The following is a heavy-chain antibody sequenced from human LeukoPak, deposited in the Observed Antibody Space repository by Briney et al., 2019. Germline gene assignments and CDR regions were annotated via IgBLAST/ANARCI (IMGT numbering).Heavy chain of an antibody. CDR3: ATDPRTIFAVGY. CDR1: GYTFTDYY. V-gene: IGHV1-69-2*01. Sequence: ASVKVSCKASGYTFTDYYMHWVQQAPGKGLEWMGRVDPEDGETIYAEKFQGRVTITADTSTDTAYMELSSLRSEDTAVYYCATDPRTIFAVGYWGQGTLVTVSS. CDR2: VDPEDGET. D-gene: IGHD3-3*01. J-gene: IGHJ4*02.